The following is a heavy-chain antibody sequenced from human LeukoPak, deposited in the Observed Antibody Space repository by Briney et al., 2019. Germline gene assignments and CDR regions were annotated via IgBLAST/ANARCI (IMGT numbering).Heavy chain of an antibody. V-gene: IGHV4-59*08. CDR1: GGSISSYY. J-gene: IGHJ3*02. CDR2: IYYSGSI. CDR3: ARHAPRDAFDI. Sequence: SETLSLTCTVSGGSISSYYWSWIRQPPGKGLEWIGYIYYSGSINYNPSPKSRVTISVDTSKNQFSLKLSSVTAADTAVYYCARHAPRDAFDIWGQGTMVTVSS.